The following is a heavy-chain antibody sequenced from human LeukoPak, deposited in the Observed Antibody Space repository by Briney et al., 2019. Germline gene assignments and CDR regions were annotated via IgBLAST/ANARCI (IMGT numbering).Heavy chain of an antibody. D-gene: IGHD4-17*01. Sequence: ASVKVSCKASGYTFTSYGISWVRQAPGQGLEWMGWISAYNGSTNYAQKLQGRVTMTTDTSTSTAYMELRSLRSDDTAVYYCARGGYGDYVIYWFDPWGQGTLVTVSS. V-gene: IGHV1-18*01. CDR2: ISAYNGST. CDR3: ARGGYGDYVIYWFDP. CDR1: GYTFTSYG. J-gene: IGHJ5*02.